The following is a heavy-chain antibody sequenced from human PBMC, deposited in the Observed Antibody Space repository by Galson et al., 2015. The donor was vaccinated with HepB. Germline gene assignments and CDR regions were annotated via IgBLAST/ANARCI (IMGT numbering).Heavy chain of an antibody. CDR1: GFTFSDYY. CDR2: ISSSGSTI. CDR3: AARIAAAGTLDY. D-gene: IGHD6-13*01. J-gene: IGHJ4*02. Sequence: SLRLSCAASGFTFSDYYMSWIRQAPGKGLEWVSYISSSGSTIYYADSVKGRFTISRDNAKNSLYLQMNSLRAEDTAVYYCAARIAAAGTLDYWGQGTLVTVSS. V-gene: IGHV3-11*01.